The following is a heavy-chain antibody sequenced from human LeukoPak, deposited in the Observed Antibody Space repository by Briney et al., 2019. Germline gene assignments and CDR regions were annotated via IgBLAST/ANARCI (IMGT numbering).Heavy chain of an antibody. CDR2: IYYSGST. CDR1: GGSISSSSYY. CDR3: ARSYYDYVWGSYRNKGLDY. D-gene: IGHD3-16*02. J-gene: IGHJ4*02. Sequence: PSETLSLTCTVSGGSISSSSYYWGWIRQPPGKGLEWIGSIYYSGSTYYNPSLKSRVTISVDTSKNQFSLKLSSVTAADTAVYYCARSYYDYVWGSYRNKGLDYWGQGTLVTVSS. V-gene: IGHV4-39*07.